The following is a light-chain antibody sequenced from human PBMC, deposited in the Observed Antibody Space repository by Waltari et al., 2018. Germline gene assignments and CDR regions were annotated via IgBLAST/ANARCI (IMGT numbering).Light chain of an antibody. CDR3: QAWDTSTYHVV. CDR1: KLGDKY. J-gene: IGLJ2*01. V-gene: IGLV3-1*01. Sequence: SYELTQPPSVSVSPGQTASITCSGNKLGDKYACWYQQKPGQSPVVVLYQDTKRPSGIPERFSGSNDGNTATLTISETQGMDEADYYCQAWDTSTYHVVFGGGTKLTVL. CDR2: QDT.